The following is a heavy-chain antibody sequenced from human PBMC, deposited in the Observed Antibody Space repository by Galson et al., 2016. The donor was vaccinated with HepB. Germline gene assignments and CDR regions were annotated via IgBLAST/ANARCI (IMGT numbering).Heavy chain of an antibody. J-gene: IGHJ5*02. CDR1: GGSFGGHY. CDR3: AGPIYNISSAGLGP. D-gene: IGHD2/OR15-2a*01. Sequence: ETLSLTCAVYGGSFGGHYWSWIRLPPGKGLEWIGEINHSGNTNYNPSLKSRVTISVDTSKNQFSLNLDSVTAADTAIYYCAGPIYNISSAGLGPWGQGIRVTVS. CDR2: INHSGNT. V-gene: IGHV4-34*01.